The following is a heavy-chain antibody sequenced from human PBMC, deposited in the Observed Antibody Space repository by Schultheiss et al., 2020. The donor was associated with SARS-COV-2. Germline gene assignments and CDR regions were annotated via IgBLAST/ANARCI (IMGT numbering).Heavy chain of an antibody. CDR1: GGSFSGYY. CDR3: ARHGARYDFWSGYPRGLNWFDP. CDR2: IYSSGST. J-gene: IGHJ5*02. Sequence: SQTLSLTCAVYGGSFSGYYWSWIRQPPGKGLEWIGYIYSSGSTYYNPSLKSRVTISVDTSKNQFSLKLSSVTAADTAVYYCARHGARYDFWSGYPRGLNWFDPWGQGTLVTVSS. D-gene: IGHD3-3*01. V-gene: IGHV4-34*01.